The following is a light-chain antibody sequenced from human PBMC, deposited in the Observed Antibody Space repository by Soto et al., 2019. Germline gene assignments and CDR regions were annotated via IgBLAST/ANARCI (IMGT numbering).Light chain of an antibody. Sequence: EIVLTQSPGTLSLSPGERATLSCRASQSVSSNYLAWYQQKPGQAPRLLIYGASSRATGIADRFSGSGSGTDFTLTISSLEPEDFAVYYWQQRSNWPPWTFGQGTKADIK. CDR1: QSVSSNY. CDR2: GAS. CDR3: QQRSNWPPWT. J-gene: IGKJ1*01. V-gene: IGKV3D-20*02.